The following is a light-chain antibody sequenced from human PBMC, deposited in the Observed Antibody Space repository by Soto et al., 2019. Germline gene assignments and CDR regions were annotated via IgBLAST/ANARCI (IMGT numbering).Light chain of an antibody. J-gene: IGKJ5*01. Sequence: DSVWTQSPTTRSLSLGERSSLAIRASQSVSSYLAWYQQKPGQAPRLLIYDASNRATGIPARVSGSGSGTDFTLTISSLEPEDFAVYYCQQRSDWITFGQGTRLEIK. CDR3: QQRSDWIT. CDR2: DAS. CDR1: QSVSSY. V-gene: IGKV3-11*01.